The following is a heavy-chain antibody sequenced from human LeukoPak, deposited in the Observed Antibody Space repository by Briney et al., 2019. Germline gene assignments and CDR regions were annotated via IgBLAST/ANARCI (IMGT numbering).Heavy chain of an antibody. CDR3: TTDPPVVVVGSSDCMDV. Sequence: GGSLRLSCAASGFTFSSCAMSCVREAPGKGLEWVGRIKSKTDGGTTDYAAPVKGRFTISRDDSKNKLYLQMNSLKTEDTPVYYCTTDPPVVVVGSSDCMDVWGQGTTVTVSS. D-gene: IGHD2-2*01. CDR2: IKSKTDGGTT. J-gene: IGHJ6*02. V-gene: IGHV3-15*01. CDR1: GFTFSSCA.